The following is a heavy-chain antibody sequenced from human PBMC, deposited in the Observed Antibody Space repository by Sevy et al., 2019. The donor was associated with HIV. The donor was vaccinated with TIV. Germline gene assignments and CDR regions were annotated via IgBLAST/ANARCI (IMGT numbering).Heavy chain of an antibody. J-gene: IGHJ4*02. CDR3: AKDSRRYYDFWSGYYGDY. CDR1: GFTFSSYG. D-gene: IGHD3-3*01. Sequence: GGSLRLSCAASGFTFSSYGMHWVRQAPGKGLEWVAVISYDGSNKYYADSVKGRFTISRDNSKNTLYLQMNSLRAEETGLYYCAKDSRRYYDFWSGYYGDYWGQGTLVTVSS. V-gene: IGHV3-30*18. CDR2: ISYDGSNK.